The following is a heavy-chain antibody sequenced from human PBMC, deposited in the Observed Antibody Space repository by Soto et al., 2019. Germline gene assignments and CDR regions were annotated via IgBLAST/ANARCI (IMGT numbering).Heavy chain of an antibody. J-gene: IGHJ6*02. CDR1: GFTFSSYG. Sequence: PGGSLRLSCAASGFTFSSYGMHWVRRAPGKGLEWVAVISYDGSNKYYADSVKGRFTISRDNSKNTLYLQMNSLRAEDTAVYYCAKDFPAATSQYYYYGMDVWGQGTTVTVSS. CDR2: ISYDGSNK. D-gene: IGHD6-13*01. CDR3: AKDFPAATSQYYYYGMDV. V-gene: IGHV3-30*18.